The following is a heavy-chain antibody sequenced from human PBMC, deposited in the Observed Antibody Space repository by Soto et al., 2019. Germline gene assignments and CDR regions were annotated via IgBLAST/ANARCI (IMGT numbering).Heavy chain of an antibody. J-gene: IGHJ6*02. V-gene: IGHV6-1*01. CDR2: TYYRSKWYN. CDR3: ARESYGSGSYDGMDV. Sequence: SQTLSLTCVIPGDRVSRNHTALHWVRKSPSRVLEWLGRTYYRSKWYNDYAVSVKSRIDINPDTSKNQFSLQLNSVSPEDTAMYYCARESYGSGSYDGMDVWGQGTTVTVSS. D-gene: IGHD3-10*01. CDR1: GDRVSRNHTA.